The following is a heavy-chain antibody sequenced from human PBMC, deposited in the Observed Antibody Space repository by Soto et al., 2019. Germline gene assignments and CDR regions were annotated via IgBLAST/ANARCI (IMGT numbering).Heavy chain of an antibody. CDR1: GGTFSSYA. V-gene: IGHV1-69*13. CDR2: IIPIFGTA. J-gene: IGHJ3*02. CDR3: ARGHYDILTGYAFDI. Sequence: SVKVSCKASGGTFSSYAISWVRQAPGQGLEWMGGIIPIFGTANYAQKFQGRVTITADESTSTAYMELSSLISEDTAVYYCARGHYDILTGYAFDIWGQGTMVTVSS. D-gene: IGHD3-9*01.